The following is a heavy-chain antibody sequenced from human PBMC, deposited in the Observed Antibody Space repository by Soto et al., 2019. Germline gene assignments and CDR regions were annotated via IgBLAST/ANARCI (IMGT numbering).Heavy chain of an antibody. CDR3: ARTDCSSSDCPRDLVGAVTMDY. D-gene: IGHD2-2*01. Sequence: GGSLRLSXAASGFPFSTYAMHWVRQAPGKGLEWVAVVWYDGTDKNYADSVKGRFTISRDNSKSTLYLQMDHLRVEDTGVYHCARTDCSSSDCPRDLVGAVTMDYWGQGTPVTVSS. CDR2: VWYDGTDK. V-gene: IGHV3-33*01. J-gene: IGHJ4*02. CDR1: GFPFSTYA.